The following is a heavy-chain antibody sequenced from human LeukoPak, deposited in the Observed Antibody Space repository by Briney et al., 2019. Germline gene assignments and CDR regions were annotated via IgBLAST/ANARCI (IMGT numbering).Heavy chain of an antibody. CDR1: GGSISSSSYY. CDR3: ARRRYYDATGYLD. CDR2: IYYSGST. Sequence: SETLSLTCTISGGSISSSSYYWDWIRQYPGKGLEWLGTIYYSGSTYYNASLKSRLFISVNTSNNQFSLRLSFVTAADTAVYYCARRRYYDATGYLDWGQGTLITVSS. J-gene: IGHJ1*01. D-gene: IGHD3-22*01. V-gene: IGHV4-39*01.